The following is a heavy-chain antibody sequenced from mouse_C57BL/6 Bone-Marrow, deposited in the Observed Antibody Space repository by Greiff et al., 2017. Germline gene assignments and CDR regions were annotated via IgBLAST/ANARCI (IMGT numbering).Heavy chain of an antibody. D-gene: IGHD2-10*01. CDR1: GYTFTSYG. V-gene: IGHV1-81*01. CDR2: IYPRSGNT. CDR3: AREEGSYYGTAWFAY. Sequence: QVQLQQSGAELARPGASVKLSCKASGYTFTSYGISWVKQRTGQGLEWIGEIYPRSGNTYYNEKFKGKATLTADKSSSTAYRALRSLTSEDSAVYFCAREEGSYYGTAWFAYWGQGTLVTVSA. J-gene: IGHJ3*01.